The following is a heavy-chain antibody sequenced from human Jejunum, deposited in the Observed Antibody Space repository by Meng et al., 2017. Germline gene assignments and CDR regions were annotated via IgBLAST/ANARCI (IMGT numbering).Heavy chain of an antibody. CDR1: GESFTNYY. CDR2: VTHSEGT. V-gene: IGHV4-34*01. Sequence: QVQLQQWGAGLLKPSETLSLTCAVYGESFTNYYWNWIRQPPGKGPEWIGEVTHSEGTNYNPSLKSRVTISVDMSKNQFSLKLSSVTAADTAVYYCARGQDRAKTGYWGQGTLVTVSS. J-gene: IGHJ4*02. D-gene: IGHD4/OR15-4a*01. CDR3: ARGQDRAKTGY.